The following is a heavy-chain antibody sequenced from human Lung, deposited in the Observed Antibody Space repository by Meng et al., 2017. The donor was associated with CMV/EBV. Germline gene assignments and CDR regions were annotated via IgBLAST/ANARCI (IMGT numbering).Heavy chain of an antibody. D-gene: IGHD3-16*01. CDR3: ARRLWGFFDS. J-gene: IGHJ4*02. Sequence: SETLSLTCSVSAGSVSSTHYYWGWIRQPPGKGLECIGHVYYNGSTYRNPSLKSRVTMSVDTSKNHFSLNVSSVTAADTAVYYCARRLWGFFDSWGQGTLVTVSS. V-gene: IGHV4-39*02. CDR2: VYYNGST. CDR1: AGSVSSTHYY.